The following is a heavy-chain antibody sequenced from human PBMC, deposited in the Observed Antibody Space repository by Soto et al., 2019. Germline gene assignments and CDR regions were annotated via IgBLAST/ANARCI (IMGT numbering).Heavy chain of an antibody. CDR2: IYYSGST. J-gene: IGHJ6*02. CDR1: GGSISSGGYY. Sequence: PSETLSLTCTVSGGSISSGGYYWSWIRQHPGKGLERIGYIYYSGSTYYNPPLKSRVTISVDTSKNQFSLKLSSVTAADTAVYYCARDSSSSDCGGDCYPYYYYYYGMDVWGQGTTVTVSS. CDR3: ARDSSSSDCGGDCYPYYYYYYGMDV. V-gene: IGHV4-31*03. D-gene: IGHD2-21*02.